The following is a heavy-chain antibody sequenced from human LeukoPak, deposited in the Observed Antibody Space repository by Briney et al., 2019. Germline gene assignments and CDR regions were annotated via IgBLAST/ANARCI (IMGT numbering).Heavy chain of an antibody. D-gene: IGHD3-10*01. J-gene: IGHJ4*02. Sequence: PGRSLRLSCAASGFTSSTYAMHWVRRAPGKGLEWVAGISYDGSKKYYADSVGGRFTISRDNSKNTLFLQMNSLRAEDTAVYYCARDLAVSGSFTHYFDYWGQGTLVTVSS. CDR1: GFTSSTYA. CDR3: ARDLAVSGSFTHYFDY. V-gene: IGHV3-30*04. CDR2: ISYDGSKK.